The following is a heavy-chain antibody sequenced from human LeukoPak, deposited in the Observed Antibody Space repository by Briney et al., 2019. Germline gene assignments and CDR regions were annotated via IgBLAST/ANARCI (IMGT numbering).Heavy chain of an antibody. CDR1: GGSFSGYY. CDR3: ARGVSRYFDWLPNYAMDV. J-gene: IGHJ6*04. Sequence: SETLSLTCAVYGGSFSGYYWSWIRQPPGKGLEWIGEINHSGSTNYNPSLKSRVTISVDTSKNQFSLKLSSVTAADTAVYYCARGVSRYFDWLPNYAMDVWGKGTTVTVSS. D-gene: IGHD3-9*01. CDR2: INHSGST. V-gene: IGHV4-34*01.